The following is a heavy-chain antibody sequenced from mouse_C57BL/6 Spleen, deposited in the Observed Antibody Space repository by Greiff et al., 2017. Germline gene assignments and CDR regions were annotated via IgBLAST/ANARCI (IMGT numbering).Heavy chain of an antibody. J-gene: IGHJ3*01. D-gene: IGHD2-4*01. Sequence: QVQLQQSGAELVRPGASVTLSCKASGYTFTDYEMHWVKQTPVHGLEWIGAIDPETGGTAYNQKFKGKAILTADKSSSTAYMELRSLTSEDSAVYYCTRDYDYAWFAYWGQGTLVTVSA. V-gene: IGHV1-15*01. CDR2: IDPETGGT. CDR3: TRDYDYAWFAY. CDR1: GYTFTDYE.